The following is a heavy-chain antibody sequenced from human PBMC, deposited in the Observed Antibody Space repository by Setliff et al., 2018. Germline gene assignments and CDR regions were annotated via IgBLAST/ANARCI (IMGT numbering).Heavy chain of an antibody. CDR1: GGSISRYY. V-gene: IGHV4-4*07. CDR3: ARNFLGWLAHF. CDR2: IFSNETS. J-gene: IGHJ4*02. Sequence: PSETLSLTCSVSGGSISRYYWSWFRQPAGKGLEWIGRIFSNETSDYNPSLKSRVTMSADTSRNQFSLKLSSATVADTVVYYCARNFLGWLAHFWGQGTLVTVSS. D-gene: IGHD6-19*01.